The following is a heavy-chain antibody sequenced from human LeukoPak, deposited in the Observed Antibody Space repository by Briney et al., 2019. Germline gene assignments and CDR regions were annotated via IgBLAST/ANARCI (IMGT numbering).Heavy chain of an antibody. CDR2: INHSGST. V-gene: IGHV4-34*01. CDR1: GGSFSGYY. CDR3: ATRSITSSY. J-gene: IGHJ4*02. Sequence: SETLSLTCAVYGGSFSGYYWSWIRQPPGKGLEWIGEINHSGSTNYNPSLKSRVTISVVTSKNQFSLKLSSVTAADTAVYYCATRSITSSYWGQGTLVTVSS. D-gene: IGHD3-10*01.